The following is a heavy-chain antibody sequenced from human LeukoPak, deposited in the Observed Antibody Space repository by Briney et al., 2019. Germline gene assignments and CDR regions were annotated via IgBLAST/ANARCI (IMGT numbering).Heavy chain of an antibody. CDR2: ISAYNGNT. Sequence: VKVSCKASGYTFTSYDINWVRQAPGQGLEWMGWISAYNGNTNYAQKLQGRVTMTTDTSTSTAYMELRSLRSDDTAVYYCARDVVPYCSGGSCYGWFDPWGQGTLVTVSS. V-gene: IGHV1-18*01. D-gene: IGHD2-15*01. CDR3: ARDVVPYCSGGSCYGWFDP. J-gene: IGHJ5*02. CDR1: GYTFTSYD.